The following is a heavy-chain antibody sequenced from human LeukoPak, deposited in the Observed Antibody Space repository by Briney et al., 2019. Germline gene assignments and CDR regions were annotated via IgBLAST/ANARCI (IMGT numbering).Heavy chain of an antibody. CDR3: ARDARITIFGVVNWFDP. J-gene: IGHJ5*02. CDR1: GFTFSSYA. CDR2: ISSNGGST. D-gene: IGHD3-3*01. Sequence: GGSLRLSCAASGFTFSSYAMHWVRQAPGKGLEYVPAISSNGGSTYYANSVKGRFTISRDNSKNTLYLQMGSLRAEDMAVYYCARDARITIFGVVNWFDPWGQGTLVTVSS. V-gene: IGHV3-64*01.